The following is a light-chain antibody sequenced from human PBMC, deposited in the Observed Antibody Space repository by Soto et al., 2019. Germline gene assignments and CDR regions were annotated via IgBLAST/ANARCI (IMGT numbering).Light chain of an antibody. J-gene: IGKJ1*01. CDR1: QSVSSN. CDR3: HQYNVWWT. CDR2: STS. Sequence: IVLIQSPTTLSVSAGERATLSCRASQSVSSNLAWYLQKPGQAPRLLIYSTSARATGIPARFSGSGSGTEFTLTISSLQSEDFGVYYCHQYNVWWTFGQGTKVDIK. V-gene: IGKV3-15*01.